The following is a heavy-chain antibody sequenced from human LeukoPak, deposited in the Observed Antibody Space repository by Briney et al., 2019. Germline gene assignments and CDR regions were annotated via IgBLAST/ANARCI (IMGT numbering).Heavy chain of an antibody. D-gene: IGHD3-22*01. V-gene: IGHV3-53*05. J-gene: IGHJ4*02. CDR2: LYSDGNT. CDR3: GKHDSSSDY. Sequence: GGSLRLSCAASGFTVITNDMTWVRQAPGKGLEWVSVLYSDGNTKYADSVQGRFTISRDNSRNTLHLQMNTLRAEDTAVYYCGKHDSSSDYWGQGTLVTVSS. CDR1: GFTVITND.